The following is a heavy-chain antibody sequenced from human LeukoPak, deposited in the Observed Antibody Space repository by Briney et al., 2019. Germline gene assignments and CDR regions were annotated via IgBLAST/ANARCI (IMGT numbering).Heavy chain of an antibody. D-gene: IGHD2-2*01. CDR1: GGSISSGGYS. Sequence: SETLSLTCAVSGGSISSGGYSWSWIRQPPGKGLKWIGYIYHSGSTYYNPSLKSRVTISVDRSKNQFSLKLSSVTAADTAVYYCARSSAAIIDYWGQGTLVTVSS. J-gene: IGHJ4*02. V-gene: IGHV4-30-2*01. CDR2: IYHSGST. CDR3: ARSSAAIIDY.